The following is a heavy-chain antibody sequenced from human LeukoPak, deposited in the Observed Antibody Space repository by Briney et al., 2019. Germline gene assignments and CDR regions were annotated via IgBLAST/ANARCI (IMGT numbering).Heavy chain of an antibody. V-gene: IGHV3-66*01. J-gene: IGHJ4*02. CDR3: ARSPYGDSTGPYYFDS. CDR1: GFTFSSYA. Sequence: GGSLRLSCAASGFTFSSYAMSWVRQAPGKGPEWVSVIYSGGSTYHADSVKGRFTISRDNSKNTLYLQMNSLRADDTAVYYCARSPYGDSTGPYYFDSWGQGTLVTVSS. D-gene: IGHD4-17*01. CDR2: IYSGGST.